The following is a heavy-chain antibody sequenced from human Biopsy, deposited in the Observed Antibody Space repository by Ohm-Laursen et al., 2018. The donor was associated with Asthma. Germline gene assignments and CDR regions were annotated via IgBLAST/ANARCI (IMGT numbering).Heavy chain of an antibody. D-gene: IGHD3-9*01. Sequence: ASVKVSCKASGYNFISFAIHWVRQAPGQRLEWMGWVNTGNGDTKYSQKFQGRGTITRDISASTAYMELRSLRSEDTATYYCARTYYDFLTGQVKDVFGVWGQGTMVTVSS. V-gene: IGHV1-3*04. J-gene: IGHJ3*01. CDR1: GYNFISFA. CDR2: VNTGNGDT. CDR3: ARTYYDFLTGQVKDVFGV.